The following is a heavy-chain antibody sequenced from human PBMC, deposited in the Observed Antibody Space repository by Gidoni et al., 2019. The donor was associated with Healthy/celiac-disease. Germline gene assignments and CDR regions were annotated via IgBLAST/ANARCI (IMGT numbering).Heavy chain of an antibody. Sequence: EVQLVATGGGLIQPGGSLRLSCAASGFTVSSNSISWVRQAPGKGLEWVSVIYSGGSTYYADSVKGRFTISRDNSKNTLYLQMNSLRAEDTAVYYCARDSRYSYGTGDYYYYGMDVWGQGTTVTVSS. CDR3: ARDSRYSYGTGDYYYYGMDV. CDR1: GFTVSSNS. V-gene: IGHV3-53*02. J-gene: IGHJ6*02. D-gene: IGHD5-18*01. CDR2: IYSGGST.